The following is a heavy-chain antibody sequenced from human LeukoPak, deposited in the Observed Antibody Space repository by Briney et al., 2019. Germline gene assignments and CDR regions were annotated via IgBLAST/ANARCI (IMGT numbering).Heavy chain of an antibody. CDR1: GYTFTGYY. V-gene: IGHV1-2*02. CDR3: ARGELVGLGATSAGWFDP. J-gene: IGHJ5*02. Sequence: ASVKVSCKASGYTFTGYYMHWVRQAPGQGLEWMGWINPNSGGTNYAQKFQGRVTMTRDTSISTAYMELSRLRSDDTTVYYCARGELVGLGATSAGWFDPWGQGTLVTVSS. D-gene: IGHD1-26*01. CDR2: INPNSGGT.